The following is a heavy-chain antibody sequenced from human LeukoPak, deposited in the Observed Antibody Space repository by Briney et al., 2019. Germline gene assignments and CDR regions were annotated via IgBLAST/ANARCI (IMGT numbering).Heavy chain of an antibody. CDR1: TDSMYGYY. V-gene: IGHV4-4*07. J-gene: IGHJ5*02. Sequence: SETLSLTCTVSTDSMYGYYWSWVRQPAGKGLEWIGRIHNKGTTNYNPSLKSRVTMSLDMSKNLFSLNLRSVTAADTAVYYCARHPRRSIAARPKNWFDPWGQGTLVTVSS. D-gene: IGHD6-6*01. CDR3: ARHPRRSIAARPKNWFDP. CDR2: IHNKGTT.